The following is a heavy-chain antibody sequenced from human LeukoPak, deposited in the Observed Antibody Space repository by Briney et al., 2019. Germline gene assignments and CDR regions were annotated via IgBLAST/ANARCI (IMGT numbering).Heavy chain of an antibody. Sequence: GGSLRLSCAASGFTFSSYAMSWVRQAPGKGLEWVSAISGSGGSTYYADSVKGRFTISRDNSKNTLSLQMNSLRAEDTAIYYCAKSKTAAAGTGAFDTWGQGTMVTVSS. J-gene: IGHJ3*02. CDR1: GFTFSSYA. CDR3: AKSKTAAAGTGAFDT. CDR2: ISGSGGST. D-gene: IGHD6-13*01. V-gene: IGHV3-23*01.